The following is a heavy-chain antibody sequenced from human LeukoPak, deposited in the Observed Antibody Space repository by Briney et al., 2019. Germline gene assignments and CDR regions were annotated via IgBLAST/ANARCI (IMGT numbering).Heavy chain of an antibody. CDR2: ISYDGSIK. D-gene: IGHD6-19*01. CDR1: GFTFSSYA. V-gene: IGHV3-30*09. CDR3: ARDRSHSTGWFEFDY. Sequence: PGGSLRLSCAASGFTFSSYAIHWVRQAPGKGLEWVAVISYDGSIKYYTDSVKGRFAISRDNSNNTLYLQMNSLRGGDTAVYYCARDRSHSTGWFEFDYWGQGTLVTVSS. J-gene: IGHJ4*02.